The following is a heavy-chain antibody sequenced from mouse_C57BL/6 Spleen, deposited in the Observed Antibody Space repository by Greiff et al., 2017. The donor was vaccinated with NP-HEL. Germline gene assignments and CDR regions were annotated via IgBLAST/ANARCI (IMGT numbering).Heavy chain of an antibody. CDR2: ISGGGGNT. CDR3: AREYITTVVERYFDY. Sequence: EVKLMESGGGLVKPGGSLKLSCAASGFTFSSYTMSWVRQTPEKRLEWVATISGGGGNTYYPDSVKGRFTISRDNAKNTLYLQMSSLRSEDTALYYCAREYITTVVERYFDYWGQGTTLTVSS. CDR1: GFTFSSYT. D-gene: IGHD1-1*01. V-gene: IGHV5-9*01. J-gene: IGHJ2*01.